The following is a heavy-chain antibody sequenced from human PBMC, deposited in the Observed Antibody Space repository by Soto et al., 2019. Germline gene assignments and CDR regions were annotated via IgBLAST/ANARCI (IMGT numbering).Heavy chain of an antibody. V-gene: IGHV4-59*01. D-gene: IGHD6-19*01. J-gene: IGHJ4*01. CDR2: IYYSGST. CDR3: AKGNGWYYY. Sequence: SETLSLTCSISGDSMNHNCWTWIRQPPGKGLEWIGYIYYSGSTNYSPSLKSRVTIAIDTSKNQFSLKLNSVTAADTAVYYCAKGNGWYYYWGHGTLVTVSS. CDR1: GDSMNHNC.